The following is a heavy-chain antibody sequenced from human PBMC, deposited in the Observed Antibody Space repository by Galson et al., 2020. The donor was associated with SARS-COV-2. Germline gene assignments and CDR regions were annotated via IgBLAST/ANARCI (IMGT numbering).Heavy chain of an antibody. CDR2: INHSGST. V-gene: IGHV4-34*01. J-gene: IGHJ6*02. Sequence: SETLSLTCAVYGGSFSGYYWSWIRQPPGKGLEWIGEINHSGSTNYNPSLKSRVTISVDTSKNQFSLKLSTVTAADTAVYYCARDTVVVPAGIPAIRGNDFEENYGMDVWGQGTTVTVSS. D-gene: IGHD2-2*01. CDR3: ARDTVVVPAGIPAIRGNDFEENYGMDV. CDR1: GGSFSGYY.